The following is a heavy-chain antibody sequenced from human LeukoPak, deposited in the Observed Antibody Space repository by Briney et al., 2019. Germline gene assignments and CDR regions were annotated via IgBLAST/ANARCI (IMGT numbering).Heavy chain of an antibody. CDR1: GFTFDDYG. V-gene: IGHV3-20*04. CDR2: INWNGGST. CDR3: AGGLKNYYDSSGYYQNAFDI. D-gene: IGHD3-22*01. Sequence: PGGSLRLSCAASGFTFDDYGMSWVRQAPGKGLEWVSGINWNGGSTGYADSVKGRFTISRDNAKNSLYLQMNSLRAEDTALYYCAGGLKNYYDSSGYYQNAFDIWGQGTMVTVSS. J-gene: IGHJ3*02.